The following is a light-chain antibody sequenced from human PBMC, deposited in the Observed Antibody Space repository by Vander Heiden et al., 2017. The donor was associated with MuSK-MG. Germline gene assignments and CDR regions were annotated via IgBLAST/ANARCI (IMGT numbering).Light chain of an antibody. CDR2: DAS. Sequence: EIVLTQSPATLSLSPGERAALSCRASQSVGSYLAWYQQKPGQAPRLLIYDASNRATGIPARFSGSGYGTDFTLTISSLEPEDFAVYYCQQHSNWPPWTFGQGTKVEIK. V-gene: IGKV3-11*01. CDR3: QQHSNWPPWT. CDR1: QSVGSY. J-gene: IGKJ1*01.